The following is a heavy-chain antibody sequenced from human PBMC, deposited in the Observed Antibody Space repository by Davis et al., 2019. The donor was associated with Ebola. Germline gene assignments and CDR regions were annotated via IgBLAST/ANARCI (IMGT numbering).Heavy chain of an antibody. D-gene: IGHD3-22*01. J-gene: IGHJ4*02. CDR2: ITGSGRNT. Sequence: GESLKISCAAFGFTFRNYAMSWVRQAPGKGLEWVAAITGSGRNTYYADSVKGRFTISRDTSKDTVYLQMNSLRAEDTAVYYCAKHTMTVVVIDNFDYWGQGTPVTVSS. CDR1: GFTFRNYA. V-gene: IGHV3-23*01. CDR3: AKHTMTVVVIDNFDY.